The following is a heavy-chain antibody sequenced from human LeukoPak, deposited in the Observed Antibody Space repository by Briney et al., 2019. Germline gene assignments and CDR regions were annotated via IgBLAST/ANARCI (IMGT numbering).Heavy chain of an antibody. J-gene: IGHJ5*02. V-gene: IGHV1-46*01. CDR3: AREDCSSTSCYNWFDP. CDR1: GYTFTNHY. D-gene: IGHD2-2*01. Sequence: GASVKVSCKASGYTFTNHYIHWVRQAPGQGLEWMGIINPSGGSTNYAQKFQGRVTMTRDTSTSTVYMELSSLRSEDTAVYYCAREDCSSTSCYNWFDPWGQGTLVTVSS. CDR2: INPSGGST.